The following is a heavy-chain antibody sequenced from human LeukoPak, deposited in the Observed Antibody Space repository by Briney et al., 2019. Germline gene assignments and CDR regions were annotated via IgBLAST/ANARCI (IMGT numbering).Heavy chain of an antibody. CDR2: ITGDGTTT. CDR3: AKMQGYFDY. Sequence: PGGSLRLPCEASGLTFSSYGMSWVRQAPGKGLQWVSAITGDGTTTYYADSVKGRFTISRDNSKNMLYLQMSSLRAEDTAVYYCAKMQGYFDYWGQGTLVPVSS. CDR1: GLTFSSYG. J-gene: IGHJ4*02. V-gene: IGHV3-23*01.